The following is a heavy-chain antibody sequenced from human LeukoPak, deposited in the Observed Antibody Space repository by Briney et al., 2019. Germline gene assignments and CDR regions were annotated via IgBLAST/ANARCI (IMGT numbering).Heavy chain of an antibody. CDR3: ARLTFDSSSSYYFDY. CDR2: IYPGDSDT. D-gene: IGHD6-6*01. V-gene: IGHV5-51*01. J-gene: IGHJ4*02. Sequence: GESLKISCKGSGYSFTSYWIGWVRQMPGKGLGWMGIIYPGDSDTRYGPSFQGQVTISADKSISTAYLQWSSLKASDTAMYYCARLTFDSSSSYYFDYWGQGTLVTVSS. CDR1: GYSFTSYW.